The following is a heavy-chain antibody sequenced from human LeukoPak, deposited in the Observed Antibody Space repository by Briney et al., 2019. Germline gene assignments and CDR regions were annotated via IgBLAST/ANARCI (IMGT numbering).Heavy chain of an antibody. J-gene: IGHJ6*04. V-gene: IGHV3-64*01. CDR3: AELGITMIGGV. CDR2: ISSNGGIT. CDR1: GFTFRNYA. D-gene: IGHD3-10*02. Sequence: GGSLRLSCAASGFTFRNYAMHWVRQAPGKGLEYVSAISSNGGITYYANSVKGRFTISRDNAKNSLYLQMNSLRAEDTAVYYCAELGITMIGGVWGKGTTVTISS.